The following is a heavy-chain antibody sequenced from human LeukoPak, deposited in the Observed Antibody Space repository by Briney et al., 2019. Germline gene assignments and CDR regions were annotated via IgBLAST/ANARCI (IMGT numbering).Heavy chain of an antibody. J-gene: IGHJ4*02. CDR3: TYSGSSSYFYDY. V-gene: IGHV3-73*01. CDR1: GFTFSDST. Sequence: PGGSLKLSCAASGFTFSDSTMHWVRQAPGKGLEWVGRIRNKPNSYATAYAASVKGRFTISRDDSKNTAYLQMNSLKTEDTAVYYCTYSGSSSYFYDYWGQGTLVTVSS. D-gene: IGHD1-26*01. CDR2: IRNKPNSYAT.